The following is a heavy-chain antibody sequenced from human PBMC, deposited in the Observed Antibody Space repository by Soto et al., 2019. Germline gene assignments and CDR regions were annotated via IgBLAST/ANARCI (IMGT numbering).Heavy chain of an antibody. D-gene: IGHD3-10*01. Sequence: QVQLVESGGGVVQPGRSLRLSCAASGFTFSSYAMHWVRQAPGKGLEWVAVISYDGSNKYYADSVKGRFTISRDNSKNTLYLQMNSLRAEDTAVYYCARDSHGSGSYSPHFDYWGQGTLVTVSS. V-gene: IGHV3-30-3*01. CDR2: ISYDGSNK. J-gene: IGHJ4*02. CDR3: ARDSHGSGSYSPHFDY. CDR1: GFTFSSYA.